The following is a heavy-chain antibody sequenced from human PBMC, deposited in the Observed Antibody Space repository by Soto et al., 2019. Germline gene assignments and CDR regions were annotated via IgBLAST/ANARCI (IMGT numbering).Heavy chain of an antibody. V-gene: IGHV1-69*13. Sequence: SVKVSCKASGGTFSSYAISWVRQAPGQGLEWMGGIIPIFGTANYAQKFQGRVTITADESTSTAYMELSSLRSEDTAVYYCARDRSLLAYCGGDCYSFDYWGQGTLVTVSS. D-gene: IGHD2-21*02. CDR2: IIPIFGTA. CDR1: GGTFSSYA. CDR3: ARDRSLLAYCGGDCYSFDY. J-gene: IGHJ4*02.